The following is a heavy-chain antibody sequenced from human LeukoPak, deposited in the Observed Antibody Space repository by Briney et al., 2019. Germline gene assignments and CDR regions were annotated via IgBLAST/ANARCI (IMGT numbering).Heavy chain of an antibody. CDR3: ARTGRSGFFDY. CDR1: GGSISSYY. Sequence: PSETLSLTCTVSGGSISSYYWSWIRQPPGKGLEWIGYIYYSGSTNYNPSLKSRVTISVDTSKNQFSLKLSSVTAADTAVYYCARTGRSGFFDYWGQGTLVTVSS. D-gene: IGHD3-22*01. J-gene: IGHJ4*02. CDR2: IYYSGST. V-gene: IGHV4-59*08.